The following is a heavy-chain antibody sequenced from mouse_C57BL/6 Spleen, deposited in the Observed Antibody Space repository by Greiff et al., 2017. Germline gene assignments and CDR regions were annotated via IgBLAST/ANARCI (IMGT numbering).Heavy chain of an antibody. V-gene: IGHV1-52*01. CDR1: GYTFTSYW. CDR2: IDPSDSET. Sequence: VQLQQPGAELVRPGSSVKLSCKASGYTFTSYWMHWVKQRPIQGLEWIGNIDPSDSETHYNQKFKDKATLTVDKSSSNAYMQHSSLTSEDSAVYYCAREGDYSNYGYFEVWGTQTTVTASS. J-gene: IGHJ1*03. D-gene: IGHD2-5*01. CDR3: AREGDYSNYGYFEV.